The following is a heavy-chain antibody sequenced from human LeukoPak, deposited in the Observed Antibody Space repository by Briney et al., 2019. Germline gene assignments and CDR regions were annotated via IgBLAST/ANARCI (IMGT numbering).Heavy chain of an antibody. Sequence: PGRSLRLSCAASGFTVSSNYMSWVRQAPGKGLEWVSVIYSGGSTYYADSVKGRFTISRDNSKNTLYLQMNSLRAEDTAVYYCARDRLYCGGDCRDVWGQGTTVTVSS. CDR3: ARDRLYCGGDCRDV. J-gene: IGHJ6*02. V-gene: IGHV3-53*01. CDR2: IYSGGST. CDR1: GFTVSSNY. D-gene: IGHD2-21*02.